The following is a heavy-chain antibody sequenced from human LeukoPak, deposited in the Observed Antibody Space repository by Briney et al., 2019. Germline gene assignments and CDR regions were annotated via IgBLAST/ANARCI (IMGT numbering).Heavy chain of an antibody. CDR3: ARWTGLQSEFDH. V-gene: IGHV3-7*01. Sequence: GGSLRLSCAASGFTFSSYCMGWVRQTPGKRLECVATICQDGNGRDFVDSVKGRFTISRDNAKNSLYLEMNSLRVDDTAVYYCARWTGLQSEFDHWGQGPVVTVSS. D-gene: IGHD5-24*01. CDR2: ICQDGNGR. J-gene: IGHJ4*02. CDR1: GFTFSSYC.